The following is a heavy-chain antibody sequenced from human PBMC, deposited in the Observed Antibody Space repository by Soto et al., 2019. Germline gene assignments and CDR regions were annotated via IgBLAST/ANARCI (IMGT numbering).Heavy chain of an antibody. Sequence: QVQLQESGPGLVKPSETLSLTCTVSGGSISSYYWSWIRQPPGKGLEWIGYIYYSGSTSYNPSLKRRVTISVDTSKNQFSLKLSSVTAADTAVYYCARSVSWYVIDFDLWGQGTMVTVSS. D-gene: IGHD6-13*01. CDR3: ARSVSWYVIDFDL. J-gene: IGHJ3*01. CDR1: GGSISSYY. V-gene: IGHV4-59*08. CDR2: IYYSGST.